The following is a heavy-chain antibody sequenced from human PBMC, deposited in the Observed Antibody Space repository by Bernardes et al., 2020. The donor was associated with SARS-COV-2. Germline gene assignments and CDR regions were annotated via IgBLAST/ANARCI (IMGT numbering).Heavy chain of an antibody. CDR1: GYTFTGYY. CDR3: TRDWGLSSGGSLGY. V-gene: IGHV1-2*02. D-gene: IGHD2-15*01. J-gene: IGHJ4*02. Sequence: ASVKVSCKASGYTFTGYYLHWVRQAPGQGLEWMGTINPKSGGTNYAQNFQGRVTMTRDTSISTAFMELSRLTSDDTAVYSCTRDWGLSSGGSLGYWGQGTLVTVSS. CDR2: INPKSGGT.